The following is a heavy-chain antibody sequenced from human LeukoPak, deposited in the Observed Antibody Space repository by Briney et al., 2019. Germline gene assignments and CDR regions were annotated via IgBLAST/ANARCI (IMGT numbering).Heavy chain of an antibody. V-gene: IGHV3-30*04. CDR3: ARDQESTAMVSWFDP. CDR1: GFTFSSYA. J-gene: IGHJ5*02. CDR2: ISYDGSNK. D-gene: IGHD5-18*01. Sequence: PGGSLRLSCAASGFTFSSYAMHWVRQAPGKGLEWVAVISYDGSNKYYADSVKGRFTISRDNSKNTLYLQMNSLRAEDTAVYYCARDQESTAMVSWFDPWGQGTLVTVSS.